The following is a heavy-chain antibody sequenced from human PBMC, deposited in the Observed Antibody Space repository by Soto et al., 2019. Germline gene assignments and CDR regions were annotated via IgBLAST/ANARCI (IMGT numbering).Heavy chain of an antibody. J-gene: IGHJ5*02. Sequence: SETLSLTCTVSGDPISSGNHYWSWIRQPPGKGLEWIGYIFYSGTAYYNPSLKSRLTISVDTSKNQFSLKLSSVTAADTAVYYCARTDYGTAYFDPWGQGSLVTVSS. CDR1: GDPISSGNHY. CDR3: ARTDYGTAYFDP. CDR2: IFYSGTA. V-gene: IGHV4-30-4*01. D-gene: IGHD3-10*01.